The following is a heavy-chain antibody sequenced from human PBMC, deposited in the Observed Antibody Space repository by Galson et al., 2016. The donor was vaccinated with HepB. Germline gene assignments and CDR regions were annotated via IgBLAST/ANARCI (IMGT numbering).Heavy chain of an antibody. CDR3: ARGMSHDYGVSADY. Sequence: LRLSCAASGFTFDDYGLSWVRQAPGKGLEWVSGINWNGGSTGYADSVKGRFTISRDNAKNSLYLQMNSLRAEDTALYYCARGMSHDYGVSADYWGQGTLVTVSS. CDR1: GFTFDDYG. V-gene: IGHV3-20*04. CDR2: INWNGGST. D-gene: IGHD4-17*01. J-gene: IGHJ4*02.